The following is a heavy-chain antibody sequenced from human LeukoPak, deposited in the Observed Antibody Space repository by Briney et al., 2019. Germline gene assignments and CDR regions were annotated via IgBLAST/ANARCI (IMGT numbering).Heavy chain of an antibody. CDR3: ARRMEYSSSPGDY. CDR2: IGWDSGRI. CDR1: GLILNDHA. J-gene: IGHJ4*02. V-gene: IGHV3-9*01. D-gene: IGHD6-6*01. Sequence: GRSLRLSCVGSGLILNDHAMHWVRQVPGKGLEWVSGIGWDSGRIGYADSVKGRFTISRDNAKNSLYLQMNSLRAEDTAVYYCARRMEYSSSPGDYWGQGTLVTVSS.